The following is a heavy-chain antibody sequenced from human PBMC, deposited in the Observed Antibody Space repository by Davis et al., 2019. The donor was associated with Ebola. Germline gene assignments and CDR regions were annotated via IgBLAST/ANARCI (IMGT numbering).Heavy chain of an antibody. Sequence: SLKISCAASGFTFSSYAMHWVRQAPGKGLEWVAVISYDGSNKYYADSVKGRFTISRDNSKNTLYLQMNSLRAEDTAVYYCARVNTDIVVVVAAMDVWGQGTTVTVSS. J-gene: IGHJ6*02. CDR2: ISYDGSNK. V-gene: IGHV3-30-3*01. D-gene: IGHD2-15*01. CDR3: ARVNTDIVVVVAAMDV. CDR1: GFTFSSYA.